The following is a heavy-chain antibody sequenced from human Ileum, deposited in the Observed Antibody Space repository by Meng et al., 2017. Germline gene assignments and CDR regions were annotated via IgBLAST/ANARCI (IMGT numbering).Heavy chain of an antibody. J-gene: IGHJ4*02. D-gene: IGHD3-10*01. Sequence: GGAGRGLVQPGRSLRLSCAGSRFIFSTDAMHWVRQAPGKGPGWVTAISHDGSSYVYADSVKGRFTISRDNSKNTLYLQMNSLTPEDTAVYYCAREPSFGEHDYWGQGTLVTVSS. CDR1: RFIFSTDA. CDR3: AREPSFGEHDY. V-gene: IGHV3-30*01. CDR2: ISHDGSSY.